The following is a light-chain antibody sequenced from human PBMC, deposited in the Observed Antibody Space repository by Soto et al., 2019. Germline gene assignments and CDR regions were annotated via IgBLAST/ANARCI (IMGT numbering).Light chain of an antibody. CDR2: DAS. CDR1: QSVSVH. J-gene: IGKJ1*01. V-gene: IGKV3-11*01. Sequence: EIVLTQSPGTQSLSPGERATLSCRASQSVSVHLAWYQQKPGQAPRLLIYDASNRATGIPARFSGSGSGTDSTLTISSLEPEDFAVYHCVQRTTWPWTCGQGSKVEIK. CDR3: VQRTTWPWT.